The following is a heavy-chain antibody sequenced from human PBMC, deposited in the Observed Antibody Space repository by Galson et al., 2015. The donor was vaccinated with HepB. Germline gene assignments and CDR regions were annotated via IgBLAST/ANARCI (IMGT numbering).Heavy chain of an antibody. J-gene: IGHJ6*02. CDR2: ISSSSSYI. CDR1: GFTFSSYS. CDR3: ARATGCSSTSCYWDYYYYYGMDV. Sequence: SLRLSCAASGFTFSSYSMNWVRQAPGKGLEWVSSISSSSSYIYYADSVKGRFTISRDNAKNSLYLQMNSLRAEDTAVYYCARATGCSSTSCYWDYYYYYGMDVWGQGTTVTVSS. D-gene: IGHD2-2*01. V-gene: IGHV3-21*01.